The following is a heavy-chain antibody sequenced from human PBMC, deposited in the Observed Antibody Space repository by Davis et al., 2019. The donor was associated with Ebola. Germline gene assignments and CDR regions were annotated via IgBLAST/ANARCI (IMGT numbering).Heavy chain of an antibody. CDR3: AMSQVVTAIGAFDI. CDR1: GFTFSDYY. Sequence: PGGSLRLSCAASGFTFSDYYMSWIRQAPGKGLEWVSYISSSGSTIYYADSVKGRFTISRDNAKNSLYLQMNSLRAEDTAVYYCAMSQVVTAIGAFDIWGQGTMVTVSS. J-gene: IGHJ3*02. V-gene: IGHV3-11*01. CDR2: ISSSGSTI. D-gene: IGHD2-21*02.